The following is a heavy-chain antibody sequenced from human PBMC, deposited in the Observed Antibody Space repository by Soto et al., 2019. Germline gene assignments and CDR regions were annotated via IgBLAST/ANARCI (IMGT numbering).Heavy chain of an antibody. CDR2: INHSGST. CDR3: ARFRPRITIFGVGIASVARGSYGMDV. J-gene: IGHJ6*02. V-gene: IGHV4-34*01. Sequence: PSETLSLTCAVYGGSFSGYYWSWIRQPPGKGLEWIGEINHSGSTNYHPSLKSRVTISVDTSKNQFSLKLSSVTAADTAVYYCARFRPRITIFGVGIASVARGSYGMDVWGQGTTVTVSS. CDR1: GGSFSGYY. D-gene: IGHD3-3*01.